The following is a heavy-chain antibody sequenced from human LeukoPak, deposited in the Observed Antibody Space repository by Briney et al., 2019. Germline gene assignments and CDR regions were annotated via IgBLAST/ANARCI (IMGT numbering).Heavy chain of an antibody. D-gene: IGHD3-22*01. V-gene: IGHV3-21*01. CDR1: GFTFSSYS. J-gene: IGHJ4*02. CDR2: ISSSSSYI. Sequence: PGGSLRLSCAASGFTFSSYSMNWVRQAPGKGLEWVSSISSSSSYIYYADSVKGRFTISRDNAKNSLYLQMNSLRAEDTAVYYCARDRVREKYYYDSSGYCDYWGQGTLVTVSS. CDR3: ARDRVREKYYYDSSGYCDY.